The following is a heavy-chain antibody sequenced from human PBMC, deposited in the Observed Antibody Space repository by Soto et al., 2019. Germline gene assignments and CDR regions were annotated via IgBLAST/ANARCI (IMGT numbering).Heavy chain of an antibody. CDR2: ISAYNGKT. V-gene: IGHV1-18*01. J-gene: IGHJ4*02. Sequence: GSLKVSCRASGYTFSGCGIRGGRQAPGQGLEWMGWISAYNGKTNYAQTLQGRVTMTTDTSASTAYMELRSLRSDDTDVYYCARSIAAAVAFDYWGQGTLVTVSS. CDR3: ARSIAAAVAFDY. CDR1: GYTFSGCG. D-gene: IGHD6-13*01.